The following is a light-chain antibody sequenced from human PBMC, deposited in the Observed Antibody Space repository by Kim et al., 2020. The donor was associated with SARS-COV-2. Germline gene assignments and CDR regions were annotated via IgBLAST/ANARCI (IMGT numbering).Light chain of an antibody. CDR1: SSDVGGYNY. Sequence: GQSITIACTGTSSDVGGYNYVSCYQQHPGKAPKLMIYDVSKRPSGVSNRFSGSKSGNTASLTISGLQAEDEADYYCSSYTSSSTWGFGGGTQLTVL. V-gene: IGLV2-14*04. CDR2: DVS. J-gene: IGLJ3*02. CDR3: SSYTSSSTWG.